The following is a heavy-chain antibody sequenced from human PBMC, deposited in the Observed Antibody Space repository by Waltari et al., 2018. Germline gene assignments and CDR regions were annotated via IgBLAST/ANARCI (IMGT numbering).Heavy chain of an antibody. CDR3: ARGGVGATSDAFDI. J-gene: IGHJ3*02. Sequence: QVQLQQWGAGLLKPSETLSLTCAVHGGSFRGYYWRWIRQPPGKGLEWIGEINHSGSTNYNPSLKSRVTISVETSKNQFAVQLSSVTAADTAVYYCARGGVGATSDAFDIWGQGKMVTVSS. D-gene: IGHD1-26*01. CDR2: INHSGST. V-gene: IGHV4-34*01. CDR1: GGSFRGYY.